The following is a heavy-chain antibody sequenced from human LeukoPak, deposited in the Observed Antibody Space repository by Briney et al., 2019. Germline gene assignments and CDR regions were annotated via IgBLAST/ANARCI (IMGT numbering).Heavy chain of an antibody. J-gene: IGHJ4*02. V-gene: IGHV3-48*03. CDR2: ISSSGSTI. CDR1: GFTFSSYE. CDR3: ARGGSSTSCFDD. Sequence: PGGSLRLSCAASGFTFSSYEMNWVRQAPGKGLEWVSYISSSGSTIYYADSVKGRFTISRDNAKNSLYLQMNSLRAEDTAVYYCARGGSSTSCFDDWGQGTLVTVSS. D-gene: IGHD2-2*01.